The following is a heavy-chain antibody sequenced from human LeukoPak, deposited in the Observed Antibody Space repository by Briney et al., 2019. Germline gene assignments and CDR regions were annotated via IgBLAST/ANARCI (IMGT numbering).Heavy chain of an antibody. Sequence: RASVKVSCKASGYTFTGYYMHWVRQAPGRGLEWMGWINPNSGGTNYAQKFQGRVTMTRDTSISTAYMELSRLRSDDTAVYYCARGYYDSSGVDYWGQGTLVTVSS. V-gene: IGHV1-2*02. D-gene: IGHD3-22*01. CDR2: INPNSGGT. CDR3: ARGYYDSSGVDY. CDR1: GYTFTGYY. J-gene: IGHJ4*02.